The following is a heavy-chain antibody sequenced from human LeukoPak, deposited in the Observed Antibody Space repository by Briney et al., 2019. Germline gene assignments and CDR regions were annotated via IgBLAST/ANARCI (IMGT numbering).Heavy chain of an antibody. D-gene: IGHD3-22*01. CDR3: ARPKYYYERTFDAFDI. V-gene: IGHV3-30*04. Sequence: GGSLRLSCAASGFTFSSYAMHWVRQAPGKGLEWVAAISYDGSNKYYADSVKGRFTISRDNSKNTLYLQMNSLRAEDTAVYYCARPKYYYERTFDAFDIWGQGTMVTVSS. J-gene: IGHJ3*02. CDR2: ISYDGSNK. CDR1: GFTFSSYA.